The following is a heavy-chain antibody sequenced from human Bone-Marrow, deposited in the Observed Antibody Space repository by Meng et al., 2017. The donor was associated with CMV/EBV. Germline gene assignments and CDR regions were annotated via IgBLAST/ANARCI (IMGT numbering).Heavy chain of an antibody. CDR3: APPLRYAVFDY. J-gene: IGHJ4*02. D-gene: IGHD3-9*01. CDR2: ISGSGGST. V-gene: IGHV3-23*01. Sequence: GGSLRLSCAASGFIFSSYAMSWVRQAPGKGLEWVSTISGSGGSTYYAASVKGRFTISRDNSKNTLYLQMNSLRAEDTAVYHCAPPLRYAVFDYWGQGTLVTVSS. CDR1: GFIFSSYA.